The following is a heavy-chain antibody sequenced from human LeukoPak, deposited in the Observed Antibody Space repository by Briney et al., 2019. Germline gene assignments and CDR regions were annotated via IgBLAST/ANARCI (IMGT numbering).Heavy chain of an antibody. D-gene: IGHD6-19*01. CDR2: IKSDGSVT. V-gene: IGHV3-74*01. CDR3: ARGYSSGWYFDY. Sequence: GGSLRLSCAASGFAFSSYWMHWVRQAPGKGLVWVSRIKSDGSVTTYADSVKGRFTISRDNAKNSLYLQMNSLRAEDTAVYYCARGYSSGWYFDYWGQGTLVTVSS. CDR1: GFAFSSYW. J-gene: IGHJ4*02.